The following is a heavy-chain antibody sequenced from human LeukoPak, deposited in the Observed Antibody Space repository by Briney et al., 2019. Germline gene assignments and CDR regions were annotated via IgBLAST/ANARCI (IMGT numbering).Heavy chain of an antibody. V-gene: IGHV3-21*01. CDR2: ISSGTSFI. CDR1: GFPFSRYS. J-gene: IGHJ6*03. CDR3: ARGTTALMDV. D-gene: IGHD2-21*02. Sequence: PGGSLRLSCAASGFPFSRYSMNWVSQAPGKGLEWVSSISSGTSFIYYADSVKGRFTISRDNAKNSLYLQMNSLRAEDTAVYYCARGTTALMDVWGKGTTVTVSS.